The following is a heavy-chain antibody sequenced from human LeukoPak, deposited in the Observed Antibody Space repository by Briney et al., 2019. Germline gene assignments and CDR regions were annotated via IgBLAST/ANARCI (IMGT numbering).Heavy chain of an antibody. CDR2: ISYDGSNK. CDR1: GFTFSSYA. J-gene: IGHJ4*02. D-gene: IGHD3-22*01. Sequence: GGSLRLSCAASGFTFSSYAMNWVRQAPGKGLEWVAVISYDGSNKYYADSVKGRFTISRDNSKNTLYLQMNSLRAEDTAVYYCARDRLDYYDSSGYYSPVGYFDYWGQGTLVTVSS. V-gene: IGHV3-30*04. CDR3: ARDRLDYYDSSGYYSPVGYFDY.